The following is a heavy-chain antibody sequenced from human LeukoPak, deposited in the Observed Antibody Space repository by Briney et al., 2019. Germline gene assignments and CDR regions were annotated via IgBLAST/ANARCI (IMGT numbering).Heavy chain of an antibody. V-gene: IGHV3-23*03. Sequence: GGSLRLSCAASGFIFSSYAMSWVRQAPGRGLEWVSVFYSPGSTYYADSVHGRFTISRDTSLNTLFLQMNSLRVEDTAVYYCASARESCIGSSCYEYFHHWGQGTPLTVSS. D-gene: IGHD2-2*01. J-gene: IGHJ1*01. CDR3: ASARESCIGSSCYEYFHH. CDR2: FYSPGST. CDR1: GFIFSSYA.